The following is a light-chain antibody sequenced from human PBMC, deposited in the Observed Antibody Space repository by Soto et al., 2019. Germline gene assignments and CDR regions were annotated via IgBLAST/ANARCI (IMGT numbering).Light chain of an antibody. CDR1: QSISSW. CDR3: KKANSFTIT. J-gene: IGKJ5*01. V-gene: IGKV1-5*01. CDR2: DDS. Sequence: DIQMTPSPSTLSASVGDRVTITCRASQSISSWLAWYQQKPGKDPKLLIYDDSSLQSGVPSRFSGSGSGTDFTLTIRRLQQEEWATDDCKKANSFTITGGQGTRLEIK.